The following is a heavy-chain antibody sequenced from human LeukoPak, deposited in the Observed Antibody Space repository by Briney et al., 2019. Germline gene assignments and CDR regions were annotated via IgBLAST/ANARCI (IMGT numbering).Heavy chain of an antibody. D-gene: IGHD2-21*01. CDR1: GYTFSRYY. Sequence: ASVKVSCKASGYTFSRYYIHWVRQAHGPGLEWMGKMNPSGGTTTYAQQFQGRVTVTRETPTSKDYMEMSSLRPEDTAVYYCAREESGGLFDYWGQGTLLTVSS. J-gene: IGHJ4*02. CDR2: MNPSGGTT. V-gene: IGHV1-46*01. CDR3: AREESGGLFDY.